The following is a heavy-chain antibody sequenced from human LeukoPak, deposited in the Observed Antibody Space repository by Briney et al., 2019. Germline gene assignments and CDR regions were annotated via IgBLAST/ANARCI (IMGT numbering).Heavy chain of an antibody. CDR2: IKQDGSEK. CDR1: GFTFSNYW. J-gene: IGHJ4*02. D-gene: IGHD3-10*01. V-gene: IGHV3-7*04. CDR3: ARVGKGLLWFGESDPYYFDY. Sequence: GGSLRLSCAASGFTFSNYWMSWVRQAPGKGLEWVANIKQDGSEKYYVDSVKGRFTISRDNAKNSLYLQMNSLRAEDTAAYYCARVGKGLLWFGESDPYYFDYWGQGTLVTVSS.